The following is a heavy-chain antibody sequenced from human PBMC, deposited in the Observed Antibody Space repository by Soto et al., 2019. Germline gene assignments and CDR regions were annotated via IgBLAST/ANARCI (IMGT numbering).Heavy chain of an antibody. V-gene: IGHV3-33*06. CDR1: GFTFSTYG. CDR2: IWSDGSNK. CDR3: AKIPPGYSYGYFYFDY. Sequence: GSLRLSCAASGFTFSTYGMHWVRQAPGKGLEWVALIWSDGSNKYYADSVKGRFTISRDNSKNTLYLQMNSLRAEDTAVYYCAKIPPGYSYGYFYFDYWGQGTLVTVSS. J-gene: IGHJ4*02. D-gene: IGHD5-18*01.